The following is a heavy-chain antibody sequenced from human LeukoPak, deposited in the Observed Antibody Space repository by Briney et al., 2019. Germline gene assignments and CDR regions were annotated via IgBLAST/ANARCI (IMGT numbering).Heavy chain of an antibody. CDR2: IYYSGST. CDR3: ARGRAVAGIYYYYYGMDV. CDR1: GGSISSYY. Sequence: PSETLSLTCTVPGGSISSYYWSWIRQPPGKGLEWIGYIYYSGSTNYNPSLKSRVTISVDTSKNQFSLKLSSVTAADTAVYYCARGRAVAGIYYYYYGMDVWGQGTTVTVSS. V-gene: IGHV4-59*01. D-gene: IGHD6-19*01. J-gene: IGHJ6*02.